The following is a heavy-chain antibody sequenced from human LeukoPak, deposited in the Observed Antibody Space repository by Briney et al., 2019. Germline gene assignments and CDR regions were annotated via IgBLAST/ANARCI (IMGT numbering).Heavy chain of an antibody. CDR1: GFTFSGYT. CDR3: ARGRDY. J-gene: IGHJ4*02. CDR2: ISSGSSAI. V-gene: IGHV3-48*02. Sequence: GGSLRLSCVASGFTFSGYTMNWVRQAPGEGLEWVSYISSGSSAIYYADSVKDRFTVSRDNANSSLYLQMNSLRDEDTGVYYCARGRDYWGQGTLVTVSS.